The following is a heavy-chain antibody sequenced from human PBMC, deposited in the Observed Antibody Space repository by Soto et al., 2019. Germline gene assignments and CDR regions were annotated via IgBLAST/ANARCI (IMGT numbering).Heavy chain of an antibody. Sequence: EPQCHTYAVDGGYFIGYYWSWMRQPPGKGLEWIGQIHHTGNTNYSPSLRSRVSISVDTSKNQFSLKLSSVTAEDTAVYYCARGVGFYYDSSGVDYWGQGTLVTVSS. D-gene: IGHD3-22*01. CDR3: ARGVGFYYDSSGVDY. CDR2: IHHTGNT. CDR1: GGYFIGYY. V-gene: IGHV4-34*01. J-gene: IGHJ4*02.